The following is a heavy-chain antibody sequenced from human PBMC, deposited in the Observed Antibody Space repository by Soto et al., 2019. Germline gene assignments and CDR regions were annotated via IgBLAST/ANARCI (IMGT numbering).Heavy chain of an antibody. CDR1: GGSVSSGSYY. D-gene: IGHD4-17*01. J-gene: IGHJ4*02. CDR3: AREDYGDYNFDY. Sequence: TETLSLTCTVSGGSVSSGSYYWSWIRQPPGKGLEWIGYIYYSGSTNYNPSLKSRVTISVDTSKNQFSLKLSSVTAADTAVYYCAREDYGDYNFDYWGQGTLVTVSS. CDR2: IYYSGST. V-gene: IGHV4-61*01.